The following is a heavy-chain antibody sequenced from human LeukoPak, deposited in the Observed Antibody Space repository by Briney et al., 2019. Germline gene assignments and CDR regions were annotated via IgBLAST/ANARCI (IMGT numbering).Heavy chain of an antibody. CDR1: GFTFSSYS. D-gene: IGHD6-6*01. Sequence: GGSLRLSCAASGFTFSSYSMNWVRQAPGKGLEWVSSISSSSSYIYYADSVKGRFTISRDNAKNSLYLQMNSLRAEDTAVYYCARDTIAAPYYFDYWGQGTLVTVSS. CDR2: ISSSSSYI. CDR3: ARDTIAAPYYFDY. J-gene: IGHJ4*02. V-gene: IGHV3-21*01.